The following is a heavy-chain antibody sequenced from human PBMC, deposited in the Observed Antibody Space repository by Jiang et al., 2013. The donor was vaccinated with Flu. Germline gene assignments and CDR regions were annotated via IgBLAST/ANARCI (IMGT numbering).Heavy chain of an antibody. Sequence: GETIYAQKFQGRVTMTEDTSTDTAYMELSSLRSEDTAVYYCATPITMVRGVIAGLDAFDIWGQGTMVTVSS. D-gene: IGHD3-10*01. J-gene: IGHJ3*02. CDR3: ATPITMVRGVIAGLDAFDI. V-gene: IGHV1-24*01. CDR2: GET.